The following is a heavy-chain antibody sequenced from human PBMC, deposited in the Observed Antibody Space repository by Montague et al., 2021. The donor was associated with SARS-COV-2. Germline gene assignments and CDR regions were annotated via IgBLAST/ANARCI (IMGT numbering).Heavy chain of an antibody. V-gene: IGHV4-59*02. CDR1: GGSVSSYY. D-gene: IGHD3-3*01. Sequence: SETLSLTCTVSGGSVSSYYWSWIRQSPGKGLQWLGYIYYSGSTDYNPSLKSRVTMSVDTSKNQLSLRLNSVTTADTAVYFCARAGGFYDYWSGYSSSAGFFDPWGQGILVNVSS. CDR2: IYYSGST. J-gene: IGHJ5*02. CDR3: ARAGGFYDYWSGYSSSAGFFDP.